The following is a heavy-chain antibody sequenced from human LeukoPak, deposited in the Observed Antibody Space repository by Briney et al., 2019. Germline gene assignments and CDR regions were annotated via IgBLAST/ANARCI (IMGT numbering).Heavy chain of an antibody. D-gene: IGHD6-19*01. CDR3: ARVLTGAWLPLGPFDY. V-gene: IGHV1-24*01. CDR1: GKTLSDLS. CDR2: SDPEDGER. J-gene: IGHJ4*02. Sequence: ASVKVSCKVSGKTLSDLSIHWLRQPPGKGLEWLGGSDPEDGERIYAQMFQGRVTMTEDTSIDTAYMELSSLRSEDTAVYYCARVLTGAWLPLGPFDYWGQGTLVTVSS.